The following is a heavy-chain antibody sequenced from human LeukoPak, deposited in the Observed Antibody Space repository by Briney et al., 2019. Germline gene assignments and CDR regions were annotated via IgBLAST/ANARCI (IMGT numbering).Heavy chain of an antibody. CDR3: ARAPPGGDFPYYYYGMDV. CDR1: GGSISSYY. J-gene: IGHJ6*02. CDR2: IYYSGST. V-gene: IGHV4-59*01. D-gene: IGHD4-17*01. Sequence: PSETLSLTCTVSGGSISSYYWSWIRQPAGKGLEWIGYIYYSGSTNYNPSLKSRVTISVDTSKNQFSLKLSSVTAADTAVYYCARAPPGGDFPYYYYGMDVWGQGTTVTVSS.